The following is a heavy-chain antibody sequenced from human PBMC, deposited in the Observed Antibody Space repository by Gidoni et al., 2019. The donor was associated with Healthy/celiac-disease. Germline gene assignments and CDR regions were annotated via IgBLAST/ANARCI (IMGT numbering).Heavy chain of an antibody. D-gene: IGHD6-13*01. J-gene: IGHJ2*01. Sequence: EVQLVESGGGLVQPGRSLRLSCAASGFTFDDYAMHWVRQAPGKGLEWVSGISWNSGSIGYADSVKGRFTISRDNAKNSLYLQMNSLRAEDTALYYCAKDLRRIAAGYFDLWGRGTLVTVSS. CDR1: GFTFDDYA. CDR3: AKDLRRIAAGYFDL. CDR2: ISWNSGSI. V-gene: IGHV3-9*01.